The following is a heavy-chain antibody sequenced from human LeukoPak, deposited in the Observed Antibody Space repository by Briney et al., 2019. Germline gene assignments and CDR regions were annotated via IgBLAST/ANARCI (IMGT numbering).Heavy chain of an antibody. Sequence: SETLSLTCAVYGGSFSGYNWSWIRQPPGKGLEWIGEINHSGSTNYNPSLKSRVTISVDTSKNQFSLKLSSVTAADTAVYYCARASGAAAGGNWFDPWGQGTLVTVSS. J-gene: IGHJ5*02. CDR3: ARASGAAAGGNWFDP. D-gene: IGHD6-13*01. CDR1: GGSFSGYN. CDR2: INHSGST. V-gene: IGHV4-34*01.